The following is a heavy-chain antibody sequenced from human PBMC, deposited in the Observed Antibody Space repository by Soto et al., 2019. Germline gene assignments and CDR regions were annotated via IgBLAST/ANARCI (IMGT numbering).Heavy chain of an antibody. J-gene: IGHJ4*02. D-gene: IGHD6-13*01. CDR2: ISSNGGST. CDR3: VNCPHSSSWTPYFDY. V-gene: IGHV3-64D*06. CDR1: GFTISIYA. Sequence: GGSMRLSCSASGFTISIYAMHWIRQTPGKGLEYVSAISSNGGSTYYADSVKGRFSISRDNSKNTLYLQMSSLRADDTAVYYCVNCPHSSSWTPYFDYWGQGILVTVSS.